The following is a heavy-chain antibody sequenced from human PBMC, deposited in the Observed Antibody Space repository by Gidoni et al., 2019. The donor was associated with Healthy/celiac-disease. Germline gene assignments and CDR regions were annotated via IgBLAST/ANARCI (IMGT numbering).Heavy chain of an antibody. J-gene: IGHJ4*02. CDR1: AFTFVDYA. CDR2: ISWNSGSI. CDR3: AKSVDTAMVTPNFDY. Sequence: EVQLVESGGGLVQPGRSLRLSCAASAFTFVDYAMHWVRQAPGEGLEWVPGISWNSGSIGYADSGKGRFTISRDNAKNSLYLQMNSLRAEDTALYYCAKSVDTAMVTPNFDYWGQGTLVTVSS. V-gene: IGHV3-9*01. D-gene: IGHD5-18*01.